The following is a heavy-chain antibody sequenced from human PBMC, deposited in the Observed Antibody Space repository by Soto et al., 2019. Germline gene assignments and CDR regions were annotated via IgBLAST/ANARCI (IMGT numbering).Heavy chain of an antibody. D-gene: IGHD2-2*01. V-gene: IGHV3-23*01. CDR3: AKDRSSTCCYAFDY. CDR1: GFTFSSYA. CDR2: INSRGGST. Sequence: EVQLLESGGGLVQPGGSLRLSCAASGFTFSSYAMSWVRQAPGKGLEWVSAINSRGGSTYYADSVKGRFTISRDSSKNTLYLQMNSLRAEDTAVYYCAKDRSSTCCYAFDYWGQGTLVTVSS. J-gene: IGHJ4*02.